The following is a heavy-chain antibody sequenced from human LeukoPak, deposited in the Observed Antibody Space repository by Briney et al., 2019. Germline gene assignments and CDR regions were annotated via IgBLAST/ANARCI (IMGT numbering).Heavy chain of an antibody. Sequence: GGSLRLSCAASGFTFSSYEMNWVRQAPGKGLEWVSSISSSSSYIYYADSVKGRFTISRDNAKNSLYLQMNSLRAEDTAVYYCAKDMYYYYMDVWGKGTTVTISS. V-gene: IGHV3-21*01. CDR2: ISSSSSYI. CDR3: AKDMYYYYMDV. CDR1: GFTFSSYE. J-gene: IGHJ6*03.